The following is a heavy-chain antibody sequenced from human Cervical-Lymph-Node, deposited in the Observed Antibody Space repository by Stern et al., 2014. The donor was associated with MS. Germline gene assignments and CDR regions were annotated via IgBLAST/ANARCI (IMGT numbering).Heavy chain of an antibody. J-gene: IGHJ6*02. CDR1: GGSISSGGYY. D-gene: IGHD6-13*01. CDR3: ARGSSWYGLDV. CDR2: IYYSGNT. Sequence: VQLVESGPGLVKPSQTLSLTCTVSGGSISSGGYYWSWIRQHPGKGLEWIGSIYYSGNTYYNPSLKSLLTISVDTSKNQFSLKLSSVTAADTAVYYCARGSSWYGLDVWGPGTTVTVSS. V-gene: IGHV4-31*01.